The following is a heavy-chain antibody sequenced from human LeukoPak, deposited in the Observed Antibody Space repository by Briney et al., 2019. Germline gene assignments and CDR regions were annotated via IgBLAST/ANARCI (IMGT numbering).Heavy chain of an antibody. CDR2: ISSSSSTI. CDR3: ARDSSMATTDY. CDR1: GFTFSSYS. J-gene: IGHJ4*02. D-gene: IGHD5-24*01. Sequence: GGSLRLSCAASGFTFSSYSMNWVRQAPGKGLEWVSYISSSSSTIYYADSVKGRFTISRDNAKNSLYLQMNSLRAEDTAVYYCARDSSMATTDYWGQGTLVTVSS. V-gene: IGHV3-48*01.